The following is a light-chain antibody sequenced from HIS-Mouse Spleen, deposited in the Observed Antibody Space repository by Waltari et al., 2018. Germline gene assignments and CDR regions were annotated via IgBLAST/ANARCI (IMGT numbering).Light chain of an antibody. V-gene: IGLV3-25*03. CDR3: QSADSSGTYWV. CDR2: KDS. J-gene: IGLJ3*02. CDR1: ALPKQY. Sequence: SYELTQPPSVSVSPGQTARITCSGDALPKQYAYWYQQKPGQAPVLGIYKDSERPSGIPERFPGPSSGTTVTFTISGVQAEDEADYYCQSADSSGTYWVFGGGTKLTVL.